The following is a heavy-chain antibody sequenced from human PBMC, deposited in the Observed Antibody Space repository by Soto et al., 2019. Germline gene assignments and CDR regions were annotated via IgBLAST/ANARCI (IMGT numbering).Heavy chain of an antibody. Sequence: EVQLLESGGRLAPPGGSLRLSCAASGFSFSSYAMNWVRQAPGKGLEWVSGISGSGGETYYADSVKGRFSSSRDNSTNTVYLQMNRLRSEDTVVYYRVKAGRAAGGTVWNGFDPWGQGILVTVSS. CDR1: GFSFSSYA. CDR2: ISGSGGET. V-gene: IGHV3-23*01. D-gene: IGHD6-13*01. CDR3: VKAGRAAGGTVWNGFDP. J-gene: IGHJ5*02.